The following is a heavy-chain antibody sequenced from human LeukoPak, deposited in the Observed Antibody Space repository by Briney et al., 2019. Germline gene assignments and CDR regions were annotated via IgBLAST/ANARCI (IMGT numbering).Heavy chain of an antibody. J-gene: IGHJ5*02. CDR2: IYYSGST. CDR3: ARAIPLHYYGSGSYNWFDP. CDR1: GYSISSGYY. D-gene: IGHD3-10*01. V-gene: IGHV4-38-2*02. Sequence: PSETLSLTCTVSGYSISSGYYWAWIRQPPGKGLEWIGYIYYSGSTNYNPPLKSRVTISVDTSKNQFSLKLSSVTAADTAVYYCARAIPLHYYGSGSYNWFDPWGQGTLVTVSS.